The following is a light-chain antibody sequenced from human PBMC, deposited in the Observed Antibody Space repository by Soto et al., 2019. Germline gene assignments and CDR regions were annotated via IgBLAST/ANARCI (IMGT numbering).Light chain of an antibody. J-gene: IGKJ4*01. CDR3: HQRSNWPPT. CDR2: DAS. V-gene: IGKV3-11*01. Sequence: EIVLTQSPATLSLSPGEIATLSCRASQSVSSYLAWYQQKPGQAPRLLIYDASNRATGIPARFSGGGSGTDFTLTISSLEPEDFAVYYCHQRSNWPPTFGGGTKVDIK. CDR1: QSVSSY.